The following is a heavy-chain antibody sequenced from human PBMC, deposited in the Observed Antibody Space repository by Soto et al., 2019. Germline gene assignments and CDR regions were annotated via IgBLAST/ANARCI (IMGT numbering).Heavy chain of an antibody. CDR3: ARDIFDN. J-gene: IGHJ4*02. CDR1: GFTFSYYE. CDR2: ITSSGDRA. V-gene: IGHV3-48*03. Sequence: EVQLVESGGGLAQPGGSLRLSCVASGFTFSYYEMNWVRQAPGKGLEWISYITSSGDRAQYADSVKGRFTNSRDNTKNLLYLQMTGLSAEDTGLYYCARDIFDNWGQGTLVTVSS.